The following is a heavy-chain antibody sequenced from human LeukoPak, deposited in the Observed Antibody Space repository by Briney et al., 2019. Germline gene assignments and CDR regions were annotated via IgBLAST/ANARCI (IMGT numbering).Heavy chain of an antibody. CDR2: ISSSSSYI. Sequence: GGSLRLSCAGSGFTFSSYSMNWVRQAPGKGLEWVSAISSSSSYIYYADSGKGRFTISRDNPKNSLYLQMNSLRAEDTAVYYCARDDGRYYDSSGWDYWGQGTLVTVSS. CDR3: ARDDGRYYDSSGWDY. J-gene: IGHJ4*02. CDR1: GFTFSSYS. D-gene: IGHD3-22*01. V-gene: IGHV3-21*01.